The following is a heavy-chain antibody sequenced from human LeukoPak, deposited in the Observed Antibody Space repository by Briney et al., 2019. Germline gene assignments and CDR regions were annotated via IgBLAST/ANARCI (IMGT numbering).Heavy chain of an antibody. D-gene: IGHD2-2*01. J-gene: IGHJ4*02. CDR3: ARELNQIVVVPAAKLFDY. Sequence: PGGSLRLSCAASGFTFSSYAMSWVRQAPGKGLEWVSAISGSGGSTYYADSVKGRFTISRDNSKNTLYLQMNSLRAEDTAVYYCARELNQIVVVPAAKLFDYWDQETLVTVSS. CDR2: ISGSGGST. V-gene: IGHV3-23*01. CDR1: GFTFSSYA.